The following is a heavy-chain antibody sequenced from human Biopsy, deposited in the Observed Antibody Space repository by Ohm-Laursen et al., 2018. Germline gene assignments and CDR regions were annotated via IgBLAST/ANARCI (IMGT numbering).Heavy chain of an antibody. V-gene: IGHV1-69*04. J-gene: IGHJ6*02. D-gene: IGHD3-10*01. CDR1: GDTFTTSA. CDR2: IIPILGTV. CDR3: ASGDIGGIGLDV. Sequence: GASVKVSCKASGDTFTTSAISWVRQVPGQGLDWMGRIIPILGTVDYGQNFQGRATIRADTSTTFLELTSLRYDHTAVYYCASGDIGGIGLDVWGQGTTVTVSS.